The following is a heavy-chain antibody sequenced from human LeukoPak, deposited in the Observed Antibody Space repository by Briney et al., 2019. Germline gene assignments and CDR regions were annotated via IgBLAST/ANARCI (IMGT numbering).Heavy chain of an antibody. D-gene: IGHD2-15*01. CDR2: LSSSSSYI. J-gene: IGHJ4*02. V-gene: IGHV3-21*06. CDR1: EFTFSIYS. CDR3: ARGLGAYCSGGSCTFDN. Sequence: GVSLRLSCSASEFTFSIYSMNWVRQSPGKGLEWVSSLSSSSSYIYYADSVKGRFTIFRDNAKNRLYLQMNSLRAEDTAVYYCARGLGAYCSGGSCTFDNWGQGTLVTVSS.